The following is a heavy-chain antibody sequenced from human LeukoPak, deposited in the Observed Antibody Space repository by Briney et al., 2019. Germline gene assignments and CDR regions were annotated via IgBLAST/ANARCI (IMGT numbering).Heavy chain of an antibody. V-gene: IGHV3-7*04. Sequence: GWSLRLSCAGSGLTFSSYWMTWVRQAPGKGLDWVANTKPDGSEMAYVASVKGRFTISRDNAKNSVYLQMNSLRAEDTAVYYCARDDYGWGSHPYWGQGTLVTVSS. CDR2: TKPDGSEM. J-gene: IGHJ4*02. D-gene: IGHD3-10*01. CDR1: GLTFSSYW. CDR3: ARDDYGWGSHPY.